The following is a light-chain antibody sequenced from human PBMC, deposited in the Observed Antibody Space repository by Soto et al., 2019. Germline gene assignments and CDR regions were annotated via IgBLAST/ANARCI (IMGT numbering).Light chain of an antibody. V-gene: IGLV2-8*01. J-gene: IGLJ1*01. CDR3: SSFTGSSYV. CDR1: SSDVGGYNY. CDR2: EVS. Sequence: QSVLTQPPSASGSFGQSVTISCTGTSSDVGGYNYVSWYQQHPGKAPKLMIYEVSERPSGVPDRFSGSKSGNTASLTISGLQAEDEADYYCSSFTGSSYVFGTGTKVTVL.